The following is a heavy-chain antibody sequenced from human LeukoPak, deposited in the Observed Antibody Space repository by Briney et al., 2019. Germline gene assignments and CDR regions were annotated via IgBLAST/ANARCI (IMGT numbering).Heavy chain of an antibody. D-gene: IGHD5-12*01. V-gene: IGHV4-59*01. CDR1: GGSISSYY. Sequence: NPSETLSLTCTVSGGSISSYYWSWIRQPPGKGLEWIGYIYYSGSTNYNPSLKSRVTISVDTSKNQFSLKLSSVTAADTAVYYCARAYSGYDFWFDPWGQGTLVTVSS. J-gene: IGHJ5*02. CDR2: IYYSGST. CDR3: ARAYSGYDFWFDP.